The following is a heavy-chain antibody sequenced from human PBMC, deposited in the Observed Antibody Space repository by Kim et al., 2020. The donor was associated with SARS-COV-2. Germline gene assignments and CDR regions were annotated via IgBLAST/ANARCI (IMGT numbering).Heavy chain of an antibody. D-gene: IGHD6-19*01. CDR1: GYTFTSYG. V-gene: IGHV1-18*01. J-gene: IGHJ4*02. CDR2: ISAYNGNT. Sequence: ASVKVSCKASGYTFTSYGISWVRQAPGQGLEWMGWISAYNGNTNYAQKLQGRVTMTTDTSTSTAYMELRSLRSDDTAVYYCAREFGAIAVAAFFDYWGQGTLVTVSS. CDR3: AREFGAIAVAAFFDY.